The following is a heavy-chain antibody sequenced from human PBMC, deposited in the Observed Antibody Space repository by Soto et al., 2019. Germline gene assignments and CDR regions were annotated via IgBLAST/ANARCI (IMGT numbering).Heavy chain of an antibody. CDR3: ARIKWGLNYYNGMDV. CDR2: INPRTAAT. D-gene: IGHD1-26*01. CDR1: GYSFSDYF. V-gene: IGHV1-2*02. J-gene: IGHJ6*02. Sequence: ASVKVSCKPSGYSFSDYFIQWVRQAPGQGLEWVAWINPRTAATNYAKKFQGRASLTWDTSSTTAYMQLTRLRPDDTAVYYCARIKWGLNYYNGMDVWGQETRVTVSS.